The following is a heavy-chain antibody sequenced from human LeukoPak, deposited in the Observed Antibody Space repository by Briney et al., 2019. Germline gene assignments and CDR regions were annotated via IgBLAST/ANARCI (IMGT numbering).Heavy chain of an antibody. CDR2: INSRGST. Sequence: PSETLSLPCTVSGGSIGSGSYFWIWIRQPPGRGLEWIGSINSRGSTYYNPSLKSRVTISVDTSNNQFSLKLSSVTAADTALYYCARQIAVAGEWAFDIWGQGTMVTVSS. D-gene: IGHD6-19*01. V-gene: IGHV4-39*01. CDR1: GGSIGSGSYF. CDR3: ARQIAVAGEWAFDI. J-gene: IGHJ3*02.